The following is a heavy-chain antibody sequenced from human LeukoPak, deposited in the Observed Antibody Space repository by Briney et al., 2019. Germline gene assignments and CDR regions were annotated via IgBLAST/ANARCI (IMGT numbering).Heavy chain of an antibody. CDR2: ISWNSSSI. Sequence: GRSLRLSCAASGFTFDDYAMHWVRQAPGKGLEWVSGISWNSSSIGYADSVKGRFTISRDNAKNSLYLQMNSLRAEDMALYYCAKGGSGSYTHNYFDYWGQGTLVTVSS. D-gene: IGHD1-26*01. CDR1: GFTFDDYA. V-gene: IGHV3-9*03. J-gene: IGHJ4*02. CDR3: AKGGSGSYTHNYFDY.